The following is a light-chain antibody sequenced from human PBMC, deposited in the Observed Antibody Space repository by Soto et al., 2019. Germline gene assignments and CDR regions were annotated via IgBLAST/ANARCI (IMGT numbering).Light chain of an antibody. CDR3: NSYTSKSTGV. J-gene: IGLJ1*01. Sequence: QYALTQPASVSASPGQSITISCTGTSSDVGGYNYVSWYQQHPGKAPKLIIYEDSNRPSGVSNRFSGSKSGNTASLTISGLQAEDEADYYCNSYTSKSTGVFGTGTKVTVL. CDR1: SSDVGGYNY. CDR2: EDS. V-gene: IGLV2-14*01.